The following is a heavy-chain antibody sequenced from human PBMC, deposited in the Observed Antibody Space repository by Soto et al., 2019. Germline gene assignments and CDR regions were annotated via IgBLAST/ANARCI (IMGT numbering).Heavy chain of an antibody. CDR2: IFYTGST. CDR3: ARNGGGGSSWYDC. D-gene: IGHD6-13*01. J-gene: IGHJ4*02. Sequence: QVQLQESGPGLVKPSETLSLTCTVSGGSITNYYWSWIRQPPGKTLEWIGYIFYTGSTNYNPTLNSRVTLTIDTSKNHFFLMLYSVTAAGTRLYFCARNGGGGSSWYDCLGQRTLVTVSS. CDR1: GGSITNYY. V-gene: IGHV4-59*08.